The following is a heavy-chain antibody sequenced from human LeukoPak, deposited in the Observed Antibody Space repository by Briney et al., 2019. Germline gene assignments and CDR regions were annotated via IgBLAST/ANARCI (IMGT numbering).Heavy chain of an antibody. V-gene: IGHV1-24*01. CDR1: GYALTELS. CDR2: FDPEDGET. Sequence: ASVKVSCKVSGYALTELSMHWVRQAPGKGLEWMGGFDPEDGETIYAQKFQGRVTMTEDTSTDTAYMELSSLRSEDTAVYYCATGDWGGSYVFDYWGQGTLVTVSS. J-gene: IGHJ4*02. D-gene: IGHD1-26*01. CDR3: ATGDWGGSYVFDY.